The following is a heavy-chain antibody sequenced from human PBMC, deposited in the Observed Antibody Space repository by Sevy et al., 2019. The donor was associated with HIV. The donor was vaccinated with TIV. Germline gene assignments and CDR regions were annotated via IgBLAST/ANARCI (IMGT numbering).Heavy chain of an antibody. CDR1: GFTFSGST. CDR3: SRQVVAVAGDYLDY. V-gene: IGHV3-73*01. Sequence: GSLRLSCAASGFTFSGSTMHWVRQASGKGLEWVGRIRSKANTYATACAASVKGRFSISRDDSKNTAYLQMNSLKTEDTAEYYCSRQVVAVAGDYLDYWAREPWSPSPQ. J-gene: IGHJ4*02. CDR2: IRSKANTYAT. D-gene: IGHD6-19*01.